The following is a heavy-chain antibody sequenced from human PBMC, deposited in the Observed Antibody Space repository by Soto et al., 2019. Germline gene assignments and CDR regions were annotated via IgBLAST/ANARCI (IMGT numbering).Heavy chain of an antibody. Sequence: QVQLVESGEGVVKPGRFLRLSCAASGFPFSSYGMHWVRQAPGKGLDWVGVIWYDGSNKDYAESVKGRFTISRDNSKNMLYLQMNSLRADDTAVYYCASSINWGQGTLVTVSS. CDR2: IWYDGSNK. V-gene: IGHV3-33*03. J-gene: IGHJ4*02. CDR3: ASSIN. CDR1: GFPFSSYG.